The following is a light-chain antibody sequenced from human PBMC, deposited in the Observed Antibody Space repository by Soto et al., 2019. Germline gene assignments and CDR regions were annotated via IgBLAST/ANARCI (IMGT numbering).Light chain of an antibody. J-gene: IGKJ1*01. CDR1: QSVSSK. CDR2: GAS. Sequence: ETVMTQSPATLSVSPGEGATLSCRASQSVSSKLVWYQHKPGQAPRLLIYGASSLEMGIPARVSGSGSGTEFTLTISSLQPDDFAAYYCQQYNKYSRTFGQGTKVDIK. V-gene: IGKV3-15*01. CDR3: QQYNKYSRT.